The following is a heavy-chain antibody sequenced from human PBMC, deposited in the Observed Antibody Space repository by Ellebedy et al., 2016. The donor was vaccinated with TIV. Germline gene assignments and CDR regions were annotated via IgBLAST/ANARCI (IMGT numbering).Heavy chain of an antibody. D-gene: IGHD3/OR15-3a*01. CDR1: GFTFTTYA. CDR3: GSSWAGD. V-gene: IGHV3-23*01. J-gene: IGHJ4*02. CDR2: ISGSDDTT. Sequence: GESLKISCAASGFTFTTYAMTWLRQAPGKGLEYISAISGSDDTTYYADSVKGRFTLSRDKSKSTLYLQMNNLRADDTAVYYCGSSWAGDWGQGTLVTVSP.